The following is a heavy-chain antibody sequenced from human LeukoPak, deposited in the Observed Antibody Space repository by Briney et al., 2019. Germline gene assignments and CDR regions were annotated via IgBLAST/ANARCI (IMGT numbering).Heavy chain of an antibody. CDR1: GGTFSNYA. V-gene: IGHV1-69*01. J-gene: IGHJ1*01. CDR2: IIPIFGTA. D-gene: IGHD6-19*01. CDR3: ARILSSSWYEYFHH. Sequence: SLKVSCKASGGTFSNYAISCGRQAPGQGLEWMGAIIPIFGTANYAQKFQGRVTITADEPTSTAYMELSSLRSEDTAVYYCARILSSSWYEYFHHWGQGTLVTVSS.